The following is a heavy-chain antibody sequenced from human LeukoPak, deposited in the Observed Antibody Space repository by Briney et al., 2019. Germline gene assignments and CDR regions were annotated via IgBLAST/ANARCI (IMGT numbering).Heavy chain of an antibody. CDR1: GFSLSTSGVG. Sequence: SGPTLVKPTQTLTLTRTFSGFSLSTSGVGVGWIRQPPGKALGWLALIYWNDDKRYSPSLKSRLTITKDTSKNQVVLTMTNMDPVDTATYYCAHRQIDILTGPNSQNWFDPWGQGTLVTVSS. D-gene: IGHD3-9*01. CDR2: IYWNDDK. CDR3: AHRQIDILTGPNSQNWFDP. J-gene: IGHJ5*02. V-gene: IGHV2-5*01.